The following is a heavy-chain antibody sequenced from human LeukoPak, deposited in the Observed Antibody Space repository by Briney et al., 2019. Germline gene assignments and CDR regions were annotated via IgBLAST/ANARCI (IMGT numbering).Heavy chain of an antibody. CDR1: GFTFSSYA. D-gene: IGHD5-24*01. J-gene: IGHJ3*02. CDR3: ARDKGWLQLRDAFDI. CDR2: ISYDGSNK. Sequence: GGSLRLSCAASGFTFSSYAMHWVRQAPGKGLEWVAVISYDGSNKYYADSVKGRFTISRDNSKNTLYLQMNSLRAEDTAVYYCARDKGWLQLRDAFDIWGQGTMVTVSS. V-gene: IGHV3-30*01.